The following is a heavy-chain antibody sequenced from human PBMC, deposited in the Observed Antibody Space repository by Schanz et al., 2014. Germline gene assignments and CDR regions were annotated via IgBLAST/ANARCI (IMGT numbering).Heavy chain of an antibody. Sequence: QVQLVQSGAEVKKPGASVKVSCKASGYTFTSYGISWVRQAPGQGLEWMGWISAYNGNTKYPQKLQGRVTMTTDTSTRTAYMELRSLRSDDTAVYYCARSASRDFWSGYYTRFDYWGQGTLVTVSS. CDR1: GYTFTSYG. J-gene: IGHJ4*02. CDR3: ARSASRDFWSGYYTRFDY. CDR2: ISAYNGNT. D-gene: IGHD3-3*01. V-gene: IGHV1-18*01.